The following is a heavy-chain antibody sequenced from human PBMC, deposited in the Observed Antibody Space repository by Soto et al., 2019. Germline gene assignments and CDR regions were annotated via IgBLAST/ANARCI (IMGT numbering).Heavy chain of an antibody. CDR3: AKDSIPYSSSYELDH. V-gene: IGHV3-23*01. J-gene: IGHJ4*02. CDR1: GFSFSGYA. D-gene: IGHD6-13*01. CDR2: MTATGVSI. Sequence: EVQLLESGGGLVQPGGSLRLSCVASGFSFSGYAMSWVRQAPGKGLVWVSSMTATGVSIYYADSVRGRFTISRANSKNTVYLQMSSMRAADTATYYCAKDSIPYSSSYELDHWGRGALVTVSS.